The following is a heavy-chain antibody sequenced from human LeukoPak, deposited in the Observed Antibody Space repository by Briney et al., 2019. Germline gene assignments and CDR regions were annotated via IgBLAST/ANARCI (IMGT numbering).Heavy chain of an antibody. Sequence: SETLSLTCAVYGGSFSGYYWSWIRQPPGKGLEWIGEINHSGSTNYNPSLKSRVTISVDTSKNQFSLKLSSVTAADTAVYYCARGLTYYYDSSTGPDAFDIWGQGTMVTVSS. CDR1: GGSFSGYY. CDR2: INHSGST. D-gene: IGHD3-22*01. CDR3: ARGLTYYYDSSTGPDAFDI. V-gene: IGHV4-34*01. J-gene: IGHJ3*02.